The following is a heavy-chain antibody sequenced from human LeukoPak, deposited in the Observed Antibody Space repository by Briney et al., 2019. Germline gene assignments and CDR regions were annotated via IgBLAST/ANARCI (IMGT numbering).Heavy chain of an antibody. CDR3: AREYSSGWYYFDY. V-gene: IGHV1-69*13. CDR1: GGTFSSYA. D-gene: IGHD6-19*01. CDR2: IIPIFGTA. Sequence: SVKVSCKASGGTFSSYAISWVRQAPGQGLEWMGGIIPIFGTANYAQKFQGRVTITADESTSTAYMEPSSLRSEDTAVYYCAREYSSGWYYFDYWGQGTLVTVSS. J-gene: IGHJ4*02.